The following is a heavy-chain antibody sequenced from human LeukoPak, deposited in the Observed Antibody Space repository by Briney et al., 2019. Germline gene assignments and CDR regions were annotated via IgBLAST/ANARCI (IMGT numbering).Heavy chain of an antibody. J-gene: IGHJ4*02. V-gene: IGHV3-33*01. D-gene: IGHD4-17*01. Sequence: GGSPRLSCAASGFTFSSYGMHWVRQAPGKGLEWVAVIWYDGSNKYYADSVKGRFTISRDNSKNTLYLQMNSLRAEDTAVYYCARQDYGDYPGDYWGQGTLVTVSS. CDR3: ARQDYGDYPGDY. CDR1: GFTFSSYG. CDR2: IWYDGSNK.